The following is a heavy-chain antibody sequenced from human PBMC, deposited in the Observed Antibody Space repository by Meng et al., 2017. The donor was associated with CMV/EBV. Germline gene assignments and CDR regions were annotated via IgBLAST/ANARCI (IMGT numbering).Heavy chain of an antibody. CDR3: ARDTPGRRIWSGYPSGDYYGMDV. J-gene: IGHJ6*02. CDR1: GFTFSSYW. V-gene: IGHV3-7*01. Sequence: GESLKISCAASGFTFSSYWMSWVRQAPGKGLEWVANIKQDGSEKYYVDSVKGRSTISRDNAKNSLYLQMNSLRAEDTAVYYCARDTPGRRIWSGYPSGDYYGMDVWGQGTTVTVSS. D-gene: IGHD3-3*01. CDR2: IKQDGSEK.